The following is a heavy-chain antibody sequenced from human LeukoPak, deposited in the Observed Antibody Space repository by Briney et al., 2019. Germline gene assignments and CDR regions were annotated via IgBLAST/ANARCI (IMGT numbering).Heavy chain of an antibody. V-gene: IGHV4-38-2*01. CDR1: GYSISSGYY. CDR3: ARHYYDSSGPAFDI. CDR2: IYHSGST. J-gene: IGHJ3*02. Sequence: SETLSLTCAVSGYSISSGYYWGWIRQPPGKGLEWIGSIYHSGSTYYNPSLKSRVTISVDTSKNQLSLKLSSVTAADTAVYYCARHYYDSSGPAFDIWGQGTMVTVSS. D-gene: IGHD3-22*01.